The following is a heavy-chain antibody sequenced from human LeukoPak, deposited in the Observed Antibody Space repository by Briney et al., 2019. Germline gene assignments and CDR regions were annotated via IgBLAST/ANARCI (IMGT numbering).Heavy chain of an antibody. Sequence: PGGSLRLSCAASGFTFSDYYMTWIRQAPGKGLEWVSYISSSDNTRFYADSVKGRFTISRDNAKNSLYLQMNSLRAEDMAVYYCARDLFGFYLFHPWGQGTLVTVSS. CDR1: GFTFSDYY. CDR3: ARDLFGFYLFHP. CDR2: ISSSDNTR. V-gene: IGHV3-11*01. J-gene: IGHJ1*01. D-gene: IGHD3-22*01.